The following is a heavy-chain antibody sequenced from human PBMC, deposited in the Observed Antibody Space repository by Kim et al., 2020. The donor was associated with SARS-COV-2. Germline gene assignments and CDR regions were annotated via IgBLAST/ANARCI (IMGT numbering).Heavy chain of an antibody. CDR2: ISSSGTYI. J-gene: IGHJ4*01. D-gene: IGHD6-6*01. Sequence: GGSLRLSCTASGFTFSTYNMNWVRQAPGKGLEWVSSISSSGTYIYYADSLKGRFTISRDNAKNSLYLQMSSLRAEDTAVYYCARDPVAARPSYYFDFWG. V-gene: IGHV3-21*01. CDR3: ARDPVAARPSYYFDF. CDR1: GFTFSTYN.